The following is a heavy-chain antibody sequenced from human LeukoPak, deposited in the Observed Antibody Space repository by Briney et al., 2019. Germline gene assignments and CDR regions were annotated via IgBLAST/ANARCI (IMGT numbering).Heavy chain of an antibody. D-gene: IGHD4-17*01. CDR3: ARDLSSRYGDYPPVDAFDI. J-gene: IGHJ3*02. V-gene: IGHV1-69*04. Sequence: SVKVSCKASGGTFSSYAVSWVRQAPGQGLEWMGRIIPILGIANYAQKFQGRVTITAVKSTSTAYMELSSLRSEDTAVYYCARDLSSRYGDYPPVDAFDIWGQGTMVTVSS. CDR2: IIPILGIA. CDR1: GGTFSSYA.